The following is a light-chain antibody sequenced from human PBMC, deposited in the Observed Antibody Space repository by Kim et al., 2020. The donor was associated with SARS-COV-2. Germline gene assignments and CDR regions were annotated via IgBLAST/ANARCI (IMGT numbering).Light chain of an antibody. V-gene: IGLV7-46*01. J-gene: IGLJ3*02. CDR1: TGAVTSGHY. CDR3: LLSYSGARARV. Sequence: QAVVTREPSLTVSPGGTVTLTCGSSTGAVTSGHYPYWFQQKPGQAPRTLIYYTSNKHSWTPARFSGSLLGGKAALTLSGAQPEDEAEYYCLLSYSGARARVFGGGTQLTVL. CDR2: YTS.